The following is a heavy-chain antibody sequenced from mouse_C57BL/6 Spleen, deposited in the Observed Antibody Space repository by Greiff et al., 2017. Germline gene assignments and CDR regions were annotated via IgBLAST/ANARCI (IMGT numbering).Heavy chain of an antibody. CDR1: GYAFTNYL. Sequence: VQLQQSGAELVRPGTSVKVSCKASGYAFTNYLIEWVKQRPGQGLEWIGVINPGCGGTNYNEKFKGKATLTADKSSSTAYMQLSSLTSEDSAVYFCARRRGGSYAMDYWGQGTSVTVSS. V-gene: IGHV1-54*01. J-gene: IGHJ4*01. CDR2: INPGCGGT. CDR3: ARRRGGSYAMDY.